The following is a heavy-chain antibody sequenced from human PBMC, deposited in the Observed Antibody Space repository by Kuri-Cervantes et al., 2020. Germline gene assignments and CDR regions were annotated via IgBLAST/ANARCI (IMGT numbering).Heavy chain of an antibody. CDR3: TRDFGSHLGRYYYYYMDV. CDR2: IRSKAYGGTT. V-gene: IGHV3-49*03. D-gene: IGHD2-15*01. Sequence: GGSLRLSCAASGFTFDDYAMSWFRQAPGKGLEWVGFIRSKAYGGTTEYAASVKGRFTISRDDSKSIAYLQMNSLKTEDTAVYYCTRDFGSHLGRYYYYYMDVWGKGTTVTVSS. CDR1: GFTFDDYA. J-gene: IGHJ6*03.